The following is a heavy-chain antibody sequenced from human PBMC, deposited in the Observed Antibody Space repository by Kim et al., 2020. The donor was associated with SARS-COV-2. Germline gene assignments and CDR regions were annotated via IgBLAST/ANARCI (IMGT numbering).Heavy chain of an antibody. V-gene: IGHV3-74*01. D-gene: IGHD1-26*01. CDR2: ISSDGRTT. J-gene: IGHJ4*02. Sequence: GGSLRLSCVASGFTFERFWMHWVRQAPGKGLVWVSRISSDGRTTSYADSVKGRSTISRDNAKNTLYFQLNSLRDDDTGTYYCVRGAKELMPGFEHWGQG. CDR3: VRGAKELMPGFEH. CDR1: GFTFERFW.